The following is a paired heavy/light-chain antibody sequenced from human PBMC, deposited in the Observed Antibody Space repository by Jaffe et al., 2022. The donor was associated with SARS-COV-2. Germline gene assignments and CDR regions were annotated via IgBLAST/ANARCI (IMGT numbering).Light chain of an antibody. Sequence: EIVMTQSPATLSLSPGERATLSCRASQSISSSYLSWYQQKPGQAPRLLIYGASTRATGIPARFSGSGSGTDFTLTISSLQPEDFAVYYCQQDYNLPTFGQGTKVEIK. CDR3: QQDYNLPT. V-gene: IGKV3D-7*01. CDR1: QSISSSY. CDR2: GAS. J-gene: IGKJ1*01.
Heavy chain of an antibody. D-gene: IGHD3-9*01. Sequence: QVQLQESGPGLVKPSQTLSLTCTVSGGSISSGSYYWSWIRQPAGKGLEWIGRIYTSGSTNYNPSLKSRVTISVDTSKNQFSLKLYSVTAADTAVYSCARGNYDILTGKYYYYGMDVWGQGTTVTVSS. CDR2: IYTSGST. J-gene: IGHJ6*02. CDR3: ARGNYDILTGKYYYYGMDV. CDR1: GGSISSGSYY. V-gene: IGHV4-61*02.